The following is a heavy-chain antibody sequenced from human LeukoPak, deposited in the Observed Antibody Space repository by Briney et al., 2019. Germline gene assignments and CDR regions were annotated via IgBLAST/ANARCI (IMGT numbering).Heavy chain of an antibody. CDR1: GFTFSSYA. Sequence: CLPHPCTTYGFTFSSYAMSWVRQAPGKGLEWVSAISGSGGSTYYADSVKGRFTISRDNSKNTLYLQMNSLRAEDTAVYYCAKDPPGEVDYWGQGTLVTVSS. CDR3: AKDPPGEVDY. V-gene: IGHV3-23*01. CDR2: ISGSGGST. J-gene: IGHJ4*02. D-gene: IGHD3-16*01.